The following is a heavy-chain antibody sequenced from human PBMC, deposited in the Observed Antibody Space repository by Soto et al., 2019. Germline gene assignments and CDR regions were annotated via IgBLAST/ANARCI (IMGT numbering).Heavy chain of an antibody. D-gene: IGHD6-19*01. CDR1: GFTFSSYG. CDR2: IWYDGSNK. Sequence: QVQLVESGGGVVQPGRSLRLSCAASGFTFSSYGMHWVRQAPGKGLEWVAVIWYDGSNKYYADSVKGRFTISRDSSKNTLYLQMNSLRDEDTAVYYCAREYMQWGYGGNYYGMDVWGQGTTVTVSS. J-gene: IGHJ6*02. V-gene: IGHV3-33*01. CDR3: AREYMQWGYGGNYYGMDV.